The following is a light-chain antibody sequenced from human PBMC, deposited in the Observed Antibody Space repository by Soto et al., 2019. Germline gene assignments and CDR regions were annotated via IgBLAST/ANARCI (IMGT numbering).Light chain of an antibody. V-gene: IGLV1-44*01. CDR1: SSNIGSKT. J-gene: IGLJ1*01. CDR3: AAWDASLNGSV. CDR2: NSY. Sequence: QSVLAQPPSASGTPGQRVTISCSGSSSNIGSKTVNWYQQLPGTVPKLLIYNSYQRPSGVPDRFSGSKSGTSASLAISGLQSEDEADYYCAAWDASLNGSVFGAGTKDTVL.